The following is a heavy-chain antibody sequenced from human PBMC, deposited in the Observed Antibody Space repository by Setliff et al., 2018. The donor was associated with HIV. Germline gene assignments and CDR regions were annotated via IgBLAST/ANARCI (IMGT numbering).Heavy chain of an antibody. CDR1: GFTFSSAW. Sequence: GGSLRLSCAASGFTFSSAWMGWVRQAPGKGLEWVANIWYDGSEKYYADSVKGRFTISRDKSKNTLYLQMNSLRTADTAVYYCARVGVGATVFFDYWGQGTLVTVSS. D-gene: IGHD2-21*02. CDR2: IWYDGSEK. V-gene: IGHV3-33*08. J-gene: IGHJ4*02. CDR3: ARVGVGATVFFDY.